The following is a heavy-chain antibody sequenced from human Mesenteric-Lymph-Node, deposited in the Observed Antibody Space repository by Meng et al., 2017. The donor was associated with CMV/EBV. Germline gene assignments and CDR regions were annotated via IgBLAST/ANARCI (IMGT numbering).Heavy chain of an antibody. Sequence: GESLKISCAASGFTFNTYGMHWVRQAPGKGLEWVTFVAYDGRNKYYADSVKGRFTISRDNSRNTLFLQMNSLRAEDTAVYYCARESRGYSLDYWGQGTLVTVSS. CDR2: VAYDGRNK. V-gene: IGHV3-30*02. CDR1: GFTFNTYG. J-gene: IGHJ4*02. D-gene: IGHD5-18*01. CDR3: ARESRGYSLDY.